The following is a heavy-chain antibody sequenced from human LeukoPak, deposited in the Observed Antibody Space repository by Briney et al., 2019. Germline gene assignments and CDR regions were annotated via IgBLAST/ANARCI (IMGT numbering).Heavy chain of an antibody. Sequence: GGSLRLSCAASGFTFSSYWMSWVRQAPGVGLEWVTNIKQDGSEKYYVDSVQGRFTISRDNAKNSLYLQMNSLRAEDTAVYYCVRSSSSGYHSRWGQGTLVTVSS. V-gene: IGHV3-7*01. D-gene: IGHD3-22*01. CDR3: VRSSSSGYHSR. CDR1: GFTFSSYW. J-gene: IGHJ4*02. CDR2: IKQDGSEK.